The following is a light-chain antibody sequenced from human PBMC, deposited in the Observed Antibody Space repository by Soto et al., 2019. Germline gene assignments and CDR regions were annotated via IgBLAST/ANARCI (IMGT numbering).Light chain of an antibody. CDR1: QGISSY. CDR2: AAS. CDR3: QQLNSYPS. J-gene: IGKJ3*01. V-gene: IGKV1-9*01. Sequence: DIQLTQSPSFLSASVGDRVTITCRASQGISSYLAWYQQKPGKAPKLLIYAASTLQSGVPSRFSGSGSGTEFTLTISSLQQEVFATYYCQQLNSYPSFGPGTKVDIK.